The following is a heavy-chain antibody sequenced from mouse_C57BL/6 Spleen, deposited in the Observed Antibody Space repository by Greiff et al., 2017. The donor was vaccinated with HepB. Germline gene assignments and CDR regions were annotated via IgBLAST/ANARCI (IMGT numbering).Heavy chain of an antibody. CDR1: GYAFSSYW. CDR2: IYPGDGDT. D-gene: IGHD2-2*01. Sequence: QVQLKQSGAELVKPGASVKISCKASGYAFSSYWMNWVKQRPGKGLDWIGQIYPGDGDTNYNGKFKSKATLTADKSSSTAYMQLSSLTSEDSAVYFCAKGVTTRFVYWGQGTLVTVSA. V-gene: IGHV1-80*01. CDR3: AKGVTTRFVY. J-gene: IGHJ3*01.